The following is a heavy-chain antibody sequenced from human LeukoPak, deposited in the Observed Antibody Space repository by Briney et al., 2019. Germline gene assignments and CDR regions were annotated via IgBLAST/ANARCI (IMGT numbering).Heavy chain of an antibody. Sequence: SVKVSCKASGDTFSSYAISWVRQAPGQGLEWMGRIIPNFGIANYAQRFQGRVTITADKSTSTAYMELSSLRSEDTAVYYCAIRYGSGTVGVLDPWGQGTLVTVSS. J-gene: IGHJ5*02. CDR2: IIPNFGIA. V-gene: IGHV1-69*04. CDR1: GDTFSSYA. D-gene: IGHD3-10*01. CDR3: AIRYGSGTVGVLDP.